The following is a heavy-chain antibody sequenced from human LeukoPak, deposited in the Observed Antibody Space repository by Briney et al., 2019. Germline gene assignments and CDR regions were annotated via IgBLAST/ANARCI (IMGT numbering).Heavy chain of an antibody. D-gene: IGHD4-23*01. J-gene: IGHJ5*02. CDR3: AVDYGGAPNWFDP. CDR1: GDSVSSNSAA. Sequence: SQTLSLTCAISGDSVSSNSAAWNWLRQSPSRGLEWLGRTYYRSKWYNDYAVSVKSRITINPDTSKNQFSLQLNSVTPEDTAVYYCAVDYGGAPNWFDPGGQEPWSPSPQ. CDR2: TYYRSKWYN. V-gene: IGHV6-1*01.